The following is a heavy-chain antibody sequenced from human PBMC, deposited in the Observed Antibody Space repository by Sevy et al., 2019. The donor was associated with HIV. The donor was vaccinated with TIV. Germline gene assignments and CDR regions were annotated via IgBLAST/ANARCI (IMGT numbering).Heavy chain of an antibody. J-gene: IGHJ6*02. D-gene: IGHD4-17*01. CDR2: ISFDGTNK. CDR1: GFIFRNYA. Sequence: GGSLRLSCAASGFIFRNYAVDWVRQAPGKGLEWLAIISFDGTNKYYADSVKGRFTVSRDNAKNTLYLQMNSLRTEDTAIYYCARGNSPSVTTAPLYYYYGLDVWGQGTTVTVSS. V-gene: IGHV3-30-3*01. CDR3: ARGNSPSVTTAPLYYYYGLDV.